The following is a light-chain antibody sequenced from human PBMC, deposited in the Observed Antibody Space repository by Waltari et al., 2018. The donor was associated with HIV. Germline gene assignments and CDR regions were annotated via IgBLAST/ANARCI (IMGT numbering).Light chain of an antibody. CDR2: SNN. CDR3: ATLDDSLNGPI. V-gene: IGLV1-44*01. CDR1: SSNMGSNG. J-gene: IGLJ2*01. Sequence: QSVLTQSPSASGTPGQRVTISCSGGSSNMGSNGVDWYQQFPGTAPKLLIYSNNQRPSGVPDRFSGSKSGTSASLAISGLQSEDEATYYCATLDDSLNGPIFGGGTRLTVL.